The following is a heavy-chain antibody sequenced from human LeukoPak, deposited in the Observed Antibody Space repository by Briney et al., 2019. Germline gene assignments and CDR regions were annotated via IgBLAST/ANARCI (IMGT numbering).Heavy chain of an antibody. CDR3: ARDPMGGSYPLPSNWFDP. V-gene: IGHV1-2*06. CDR1: GYTFTGYY. J-gene: IGHJ5*02. Sequence: ASVKVSCKASGYTFTGYYMHWVRQAPGQGLEWMGRINPNSGGTNYAQKFQGRVTMTRDTSISTAYMELSRLRSDDTAVYYCARDPMGGSYPLPSNWFDPWGQGTLVTVS. D-gene: IGHD1-26*01. CDR2: INPNSGGT.